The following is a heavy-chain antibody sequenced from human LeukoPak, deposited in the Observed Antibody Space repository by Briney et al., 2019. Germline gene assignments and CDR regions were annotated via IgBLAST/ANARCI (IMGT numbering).Heavy chain of an antibody. CDR1: GYPFTSYG. CDR2: ISAYNGNT. J-gene: IGHJ5*02. CDR3: ARGGAGTYYKRDGWFDP. V-gene: IGHV1-18*01. Sequence: GASVKVSCKASGYPFTSYGISWVRQAPGQGLEWMGWISAYNGNTIYAQKLQGRVTMTTDTSTSTAYMELRSLRSEDTAVYYCARGGAGTYYKRDGWFDPWGQGTVVTVSS. D-gene: IGHD3-10*01.